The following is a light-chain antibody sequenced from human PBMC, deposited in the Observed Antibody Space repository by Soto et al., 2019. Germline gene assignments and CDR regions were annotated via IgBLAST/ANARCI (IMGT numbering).Light chain of an antibody. V-gene: IGKV1-5*03. CDR1: QTISSW. CDR2: KAS. J-gene: IGKJ4*01. Sequence: IQMTQSPSILSASVGDRVTITCRASQTISSWLAWYQQKPGKAPKLLIYKASTLKSGVPSRFSGSGSGTEFTLTISSLQPEDFATYYCQQSYNNPLTFGGGTKVDIK. CDR3: QQSYNNPLT.